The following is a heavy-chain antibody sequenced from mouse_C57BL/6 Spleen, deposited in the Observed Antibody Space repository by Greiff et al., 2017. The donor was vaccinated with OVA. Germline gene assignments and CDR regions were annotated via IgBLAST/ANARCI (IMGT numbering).Heavy chain of an antibody. CDR3: ARPTIGRDAMDY. CDR1: GYSFTGYF. CDR2: INPYNGDT. D-gene: IGHD2-14*01. V-gene: IGHV1-20*01. J-gene: IGHJ4*01. Sequence: EVQLQQSGPELVKPGDSVKLSCKASGYSFTGYFMNWVMQSHGKSLEWIGSINPYNGDTSYNQKFKGKATLTVDKSSSTAYMELRSLTSEDSADYYCARPTIGRDAMDYWGQGTSVTVSS.